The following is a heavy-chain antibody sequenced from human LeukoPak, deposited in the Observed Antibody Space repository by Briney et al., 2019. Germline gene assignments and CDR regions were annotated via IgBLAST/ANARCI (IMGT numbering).Heavy chain of an antibody. D-gene: IGHD1-26*01. V-gene: IGHV3-30-3*01. CDR3: ARGGLGVGATWENYGMDV. J-gene: IGHJ6*02. CDR2: ISYDGSNK. CDR1: GFTFSSYA. Sequence: RPLRLSCAASGFTFSSYAMHWVRQAPGKGLEWVAVISYDGSNKYYADSVKGRFTISRDNSKNTLYLQMNSLRAEDTAVYYCARGGLGVGATWENYGMDVWGQGTTVTVSS.